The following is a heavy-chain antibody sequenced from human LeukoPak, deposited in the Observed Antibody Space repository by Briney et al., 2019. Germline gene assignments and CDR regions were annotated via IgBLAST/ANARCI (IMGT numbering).Heavy chain of an antibody. CDR2: IYPGDSDT. V-gene: IGHV5-51*01. D-gene: IGHD3-3*01. Sequence: LGESLKISCKGSGYSFTSYWIGWVRQMPGKGLEWMGIIYPGDSDTRYSPSFQGQVTISADKSISTAYLQWSSLKASDTAMYYCARLLAQGEWVFAYFDYWGQGTLVTVSS. CDR3: ARLLAQGEWVFAYFDY. CDR1: GYSFTSYW. J-gene: IGHJ4*02.